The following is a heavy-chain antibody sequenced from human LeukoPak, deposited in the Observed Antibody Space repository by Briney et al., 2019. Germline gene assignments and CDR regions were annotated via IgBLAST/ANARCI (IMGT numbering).Heavy chain of an antibody. Sequence: SETLSLTCAVSGGSFSGYYWSWIRQSPGKGLEWIGEIYHSESTNYNPSLKSRVTISVDKPKNQFSLKLSSVTAAGTAVYYCARDYSSGWYVGRYLDLWGRGTLVTVSS. CDR2: IYHSEST. V-gene: IGHV4-34*01. D-gene: IGHD6-19*01. CDR1: GGSFSGYY. J-gene: IGHJ2*01. CDR3: ARDYSSGWYVGRYLDL.